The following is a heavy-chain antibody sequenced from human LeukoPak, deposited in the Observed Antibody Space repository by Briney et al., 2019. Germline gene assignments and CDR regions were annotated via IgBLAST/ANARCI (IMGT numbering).Heavy chain of an antibody. J-gene: IGHJ4*02. Sequence: SETLSLTCIVSGGSISSSSHYWGWIRQPPGRGLEWIGIAYYSGGTYYNPSLKSRVTISIDTSKNQFSLKLNSVTAADAAVYYCARLVRYCSSNSCYPFDYWGQGTLVTVSS. CDR1: GGSISSSSHY. V-gene: IGHV4-39*01. CDR2: AYYSGGT. CDR3: ARLVRYCSSNSCYPFDY. D-gene: IGHD2-2*01.